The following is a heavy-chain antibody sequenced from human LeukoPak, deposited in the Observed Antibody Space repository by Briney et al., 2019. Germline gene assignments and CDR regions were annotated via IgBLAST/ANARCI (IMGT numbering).Heavy chain of an antibody. CDR1: GFTFSSYS. CDR2: ISSSSSYI. J-gene: IGHJ6*02. D-gene: IGHD5-18*01. CDR3: ARDFGSDTAMVPDYYGMDV. Sequence: PGGSLRLSCAASGFTFSSYSMNWVRQAPGKGLEWVSSISSSSSYIYYADSVKGRFTISRDNAKNSLYLQVNSLRAEDTAVYYCARDFGSDTAMVPDYYGMDVWGQGTTVIVSS. V-gene: IGHV3-21*01.